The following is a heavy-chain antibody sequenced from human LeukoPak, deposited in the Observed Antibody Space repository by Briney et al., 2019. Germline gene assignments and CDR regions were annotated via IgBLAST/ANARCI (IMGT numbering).Heavy chain of an antibody. CDR3: THSRDGYNAAGYTFDY. D-gene: IGHD5-24*01. CDR2: IKSKTDGGTT. Sequence: GGSLRLSCAASDFTFNNAWMSWVRQAPGKGLEWVGRIKSKTDGGTTDYAAPVKGRFTISRNDSKNTLYLQMNSLKTEDTAVYYCTHSRDGYNAAGYTFDYWGQGTLVTVSS. J-gene: IGHJ4*02. CDR1: DFTFNNAW. V-gene: IGHV3-15*01.